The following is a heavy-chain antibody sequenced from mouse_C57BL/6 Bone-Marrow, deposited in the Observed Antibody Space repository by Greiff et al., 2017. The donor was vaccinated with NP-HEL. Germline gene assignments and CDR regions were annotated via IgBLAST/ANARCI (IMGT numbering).Heavy chain of an antibody. CDR2: IDPSDSET. D-gene: IGHD2-3*01. CDR3: AREPYDLDV. CDR1: GYTFTSYW. V-gene: IGHV1-52*01. Sequence: VQLQQSGAELVRPGSSVKLSCKASGYTFTSYWMHWVKQRPIQGLEWIGNIDPSDSETHYNQKFKDKATLTVDKSSSTAYMQLSSLTSEDSAVYYCAREPYDLDVWGTGTTVTVSS. J-gene: IGHJ1*03.